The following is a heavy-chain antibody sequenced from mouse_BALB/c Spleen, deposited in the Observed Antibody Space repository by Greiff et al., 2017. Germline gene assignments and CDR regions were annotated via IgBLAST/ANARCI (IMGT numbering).Heavy chain of an antibody. CDR2: ISSGGSYT. V-gene: IGHV5-9-4*01. J-gene: IGHJ2*01. CDR3: ARWRFAY. Sequence: EVQGVESGGGLVKPGGSLKLSCAASGFTFSSYAMSWVRQSPEKRLEWVAEISSGGSYTYYPDTVTGRFTISRDNAKNTLYLQMSSLKSEDTAMYYCARWRFAYWGQGTTLTVSS. CDR1: GFTFSSYA.